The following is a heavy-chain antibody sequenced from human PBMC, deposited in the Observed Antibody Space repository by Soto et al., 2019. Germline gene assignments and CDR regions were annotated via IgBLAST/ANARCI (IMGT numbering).Heavy chain of an antibody. Sequence: ASVKVSCKASGYTFTSYGISWVRQAPGQGLEWMGWISAYNGNTNYAQKLQGRVTMTTDTSTSTAYMELRSLRSDDTAVYYCARDRVDNWNQLGILFDPWGQGTLVTVSS. V-gene: IGHV1-18*01. CDR2: ISAYNGNT. CDR1: GYTFTSYG. CDR3: ARDRVDNWNQLGILFDP. J-gene: IGHJ5*02. D-gene: IGHD1-20*01.